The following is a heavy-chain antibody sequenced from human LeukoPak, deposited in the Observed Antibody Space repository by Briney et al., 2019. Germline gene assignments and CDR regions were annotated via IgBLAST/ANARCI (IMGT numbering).Heavy chain of an antibody. CDR1: GDTFNNFA. Sequence: SVKVSCKASGDTFNNFAISWVRQAPGQGLEWMGGIIPTFGTANYAQKFQSRVTITADKSTSTVYMELSSLRFEDTAMYYCAREHGDDLSPGGDTFDIWGQGTMVTVSS. CDR2: IIPTFGTA. D-gene: IGHD5-12*01. V-gene: IGHV1-69*06. J-gene: IGHJ3*02. CDR3: AREHGDDLSPGGDTFDI.